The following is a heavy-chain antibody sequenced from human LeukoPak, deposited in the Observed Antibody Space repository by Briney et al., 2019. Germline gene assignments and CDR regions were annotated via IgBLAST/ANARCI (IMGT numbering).Heavy chain of an antibody. CDR3: AKDAAPGMGKLDY. CDR2: IRYNGSNK. V-gene: IGHV3-30*02. Sequence: GGSLRLSCAASGFTFSSYGMHWVRQAPGKGLEWVAFIRYNGSNKYYADSVKGRFTISRDNSKNTLYLQMNSLRAEDTAVYYCAKDAAPGMGKLDYWGQGTLVTVSS. D-gene: IGHD3-10*01. CDR1: GFTFSSYG. J-gene: IGHJ4*02.